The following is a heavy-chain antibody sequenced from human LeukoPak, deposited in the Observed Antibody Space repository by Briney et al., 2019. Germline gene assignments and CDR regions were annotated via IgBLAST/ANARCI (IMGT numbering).Heavy chain of an antibody. Sequence: ASVKVSCKVSGYTLTELSMHWVRQAPGKGLEWMGGFDPEDGETIYAQKFQGRVTMTEDTSTDTAYMELSSLRSEDTAVYYCATPLFTMALVGMDVWGQGTTVTVSS. D-gene: IGHD3-10*01. CDR3: ATPLFTMALVGMDV. CDR1: GYTLTELS. V-gene: IGHV1-24*01. J-gene: IGHJ6*02. CDR2: FDPEDGET.